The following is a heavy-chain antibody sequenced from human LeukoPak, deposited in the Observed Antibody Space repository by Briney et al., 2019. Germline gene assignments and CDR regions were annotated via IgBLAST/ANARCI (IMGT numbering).Heavy chain of an antibody. CDR1: GFTLDDYA. CDR3: ATNGGGDSGYGNFDY. CDR2: IRWNSDGI. Sequence: GGSLRLSCAVSGFTLDDYAMRWVRQVPGKGMEWASGIRWNSDGIVQADSVKGRFTISRDNAKNYLYLQMNSLRAEDTALYYCATNGGGDSGYGNFDYWGQGTLVTVSS. J-gene: IGHJ4*02. D-gene: IGHD5-12*01. V-gene: IGHV3-9*01.